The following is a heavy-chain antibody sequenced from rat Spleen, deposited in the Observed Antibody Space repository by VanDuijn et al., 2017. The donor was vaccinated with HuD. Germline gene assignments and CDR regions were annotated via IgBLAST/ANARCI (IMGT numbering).Heavy chain of an antibody. D-gene: IGHD1-12*02. J-gene: IGHJ2*01. CDR3: SRDYYDGTYYFDY. Sequence: QVQLKESGPGLVQPSQTLSLTCTVSGFSLTSNGVSWVRQPPGKGLEWLAAVSSGGNTYYNSGVKSRLTISRDTSKSQVFLKMNSLQTEDTAIYFCSRDYYDGTYYFDYWGQGVMVTVSS. V-gene: IGHV2S12*01. CDR2: VSSGGNT. CDR1: GFSLTSNG.